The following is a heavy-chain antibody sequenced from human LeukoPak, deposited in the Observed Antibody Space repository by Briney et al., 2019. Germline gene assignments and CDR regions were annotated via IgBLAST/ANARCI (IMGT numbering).Heavy chain of an antibody. CDR3: ARRLTQYDCFDP. V-gene: IGHV4-34*01. D-gene: IGHD2-2*01. CDR1: GGSFSDYY. Sequence: SETLSLTCAVYGGSFSDYYWSWIRQPPGKGLEWIGEINHSGTTNYNPSLKSRVTISVDTSKNQFSLKLNSVTAADTAVYYCARRLTQYDCFDPWGQGILVTVSS. J-gene: IGHJ5*02. CDR2: INHSGTT.